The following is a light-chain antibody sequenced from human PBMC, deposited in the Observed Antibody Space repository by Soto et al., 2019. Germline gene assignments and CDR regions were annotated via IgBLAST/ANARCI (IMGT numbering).Light chain of an antibody. J-gene: IGLJ2*01. CDR3: LSFAGSYEV. CDR1: SSDVGAYDY. Sequence: QSALTQPRSVSESPGQSVTISCTGTSSDVGAYDYVSWYQQHPGKVPKLMIYDVNKRPSGVPHRFSGSKSGKPAFLTISGLQAEDEADYYCLSFAGSYEVFGGGTKLTVL. V-gene: IGLV2-11*01. CDR2: DVN.